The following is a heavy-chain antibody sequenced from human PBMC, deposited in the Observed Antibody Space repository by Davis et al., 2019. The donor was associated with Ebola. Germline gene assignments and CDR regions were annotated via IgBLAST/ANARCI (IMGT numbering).Heavy chain of an antibody. D-gene: IGHD6-25*01. CDR3: ARGSSGSLDY. V-gene: IGHV4-39*01. CDR2: IYHSGST. Sequence: PSETLSLTCTVSGGSISSSSYYWGWIRQPPGKGLEWIGSIYHSGSTYYNPSLKSRVTISVDTSKNQFSLKLSSVTAADTAVYYCARGSSGSLDYWGQGTLVTVSS. CDR1: GGSISSSSYY. J-gene: IGHJ4*02.